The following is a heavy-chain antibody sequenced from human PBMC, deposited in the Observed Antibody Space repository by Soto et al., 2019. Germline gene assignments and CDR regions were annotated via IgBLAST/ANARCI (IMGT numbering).Heavy chain of an antibody. J-gene: IGHJ4*02. D-gene: IGHD6-13*01. CDR2: VYRTGST. CDR3: ARARATIAAAAIFDC. V-gene: IGHV4-4*02. CDR1: GGSISTSNW. Sequence: QVQLQESGPGLVKPSGTLSLTCAVSGGSISTSNWWSWVRQPPGKGLGWIGEVYRTGSTNYNPSLESRLTISVDKSKNPFSLKLTSVTAADTAVYYCARARATIAAAAIFDCWGQGTLVTVSS.